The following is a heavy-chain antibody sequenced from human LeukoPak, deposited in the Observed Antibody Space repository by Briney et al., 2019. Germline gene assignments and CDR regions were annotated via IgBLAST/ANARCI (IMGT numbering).Heavy chain of an antibody. D-gene: IGHD6-19*01. CDR1: GGSISSGDYY. Sequence: PSQTLSLTCTVSGGSISSGDYYWSWIRQPPGKGLEWIGYIYYSGSTYYNPSLKSRVTISVDTSKNQFSLKLSSVTAADTAVYYCDRAVDSSGWPYPDYWGQGTLVTVSS. CDR2: IYYSGST. V-gene: IGHV4-30-4*01. CDR3: DRAVDSSGWPYPDY. J-gene: IGHJ4*02.